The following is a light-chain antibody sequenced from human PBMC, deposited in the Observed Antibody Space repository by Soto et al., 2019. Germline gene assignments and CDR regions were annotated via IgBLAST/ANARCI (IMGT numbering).Light chain of an antibody. CDR1: SSNIGAGYD. V-gene: IGLV1-40*01. J-gene: IGLJ2*01. Sequence: QSVLTQPPSVSGAPGQRVTISCTGSSSNIGAGYDVHWYQQLPGTAPKLLIYGNSNRPSGVPDRFSGSKSGTSASLAITGLQAEEEAEYYCQSYDSSLSGFVVFGGGTKLTVL. CDR3: QSYDSSLSGFVV. CDR2: GNS.